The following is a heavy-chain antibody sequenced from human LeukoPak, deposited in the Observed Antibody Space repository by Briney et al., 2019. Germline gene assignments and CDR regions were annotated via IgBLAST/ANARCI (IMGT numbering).Heavy chain of an antibody. J-gene: IGHJ4*02. D-gene: IGHD2-2*01. CDR3: ARDNCTGTSCHHFDY. CDR1: AFTFTNYW. V-gene: IGHV3-7*01. Sequence: GGSLRLSCAASAFTFTNYWMGWVRQAPGKGLEWVANIKQDGSEKYYVDSVKGRFTISRDNAKNSLYLQMNTLRAEDTAVYYCARDNCTGTSCHHFDYWGQGTLVAVSS. CDR2: IKQDGSEK.